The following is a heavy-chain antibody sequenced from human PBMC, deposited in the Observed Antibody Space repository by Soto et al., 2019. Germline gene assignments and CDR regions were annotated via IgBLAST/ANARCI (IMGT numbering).Heavy chain of an antibody. CDR3: ARSPYDSSGYYLTMRAFDI. J-gene: IGHJ3*02. Sequence: SVKVSCKASGGTFSSYAISWVRQAPGQGLEWMGGIIPIFGTANYAQKLQGRVTITADESTSTAYMELSSLRSEDTAVYYCARSPYDSSGYYLTMRAFDIWGQGTMVTVSS. CDR2: IIPIFGTA. D-gene: IGHD3-22*01. V-gene: IGHV1-69*13. CDR1: GGTFSSYA.